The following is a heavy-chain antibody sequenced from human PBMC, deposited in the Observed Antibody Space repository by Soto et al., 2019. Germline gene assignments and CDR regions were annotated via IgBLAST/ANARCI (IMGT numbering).Heavy chain of an antibody. CDR1: GYTFTSYG. CDR3: ARSQGGSSSLDIYYYYYYGMDV. CDR2: IIPIFGTA. D-gene: IGHD2-15*01. V-gene: IGHV1-69*13. J-gene: IGHJ6*02. Sequence: AVKVSCKASGYTFTSYGISWVRQAPGQGLEWMGGIIPIFGTANYAQKFQGRVTITADESTSTAYMELSSLRSEDTAVYYCARSQGGSSSLDIYYYYYYGMDVWGQGTTVTVSS.